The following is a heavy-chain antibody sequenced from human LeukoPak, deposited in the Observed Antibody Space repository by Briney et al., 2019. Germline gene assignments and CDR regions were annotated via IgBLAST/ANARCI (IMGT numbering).Heavy chain of an antibody. V-gene: IGHV1-2*02. CDR3: ATVSSGYDTAPEYFQH. CDR2: INPNSGGT. CDR1: GYTFSGYY. J-gene: IGHJ1*01. D-gene: IGHD5-12*01. Sequence: GASVKVSCKASGYTFSGYYMHWVRQAPGQGLEWMGWINPNSGGTNYAQKFQGRVTMTEDTSTDTAYMELSSLRSEDTAVYYCATVSSGYDTAPEYFQHWGQGTLVTVSS.